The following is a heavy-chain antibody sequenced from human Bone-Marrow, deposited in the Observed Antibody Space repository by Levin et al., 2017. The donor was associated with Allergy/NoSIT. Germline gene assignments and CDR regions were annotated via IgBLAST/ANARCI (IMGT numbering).Heavy chain of an antibody. CDR3: ARGWVTTVTVPYYYYYYGMDV. D-gene: IGHD4-11*01. CDR1: GGSFSGYY. CDR2: INHSGST. Sequence: SETLSLTCAVYGGSFSGYYWSWIRQPPGKGLEWIGEINHSGSTNYNPSLKSRVTISVDTSKNQFSLKLSSVTAADTAVYYCARGWVTTVTVPYYYYYYGMDVWGQGTTVTVSS. J-gene: IGHJ6*02. V-gene: IGHV4-34*01.